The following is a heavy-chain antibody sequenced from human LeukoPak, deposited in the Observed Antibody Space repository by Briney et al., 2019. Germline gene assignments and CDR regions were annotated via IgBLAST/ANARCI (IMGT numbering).Heavy chain of an antibody. D-gene: IGHD3-10*01. V-gene: IGHV4-59*01. CDR3: ARETVWFGDTRNGYYGMDV. Sequence: SETLSLTCTVSGGSISSYYWSWIRQPPGKGLEWIGYIYYSGSTSYNPSLKSRVTISVDTSKNQFSLKLSSVTAADTAVYYCARETVWFGDTRNGYYGMDVWGQGTTVTVSS. CDR2: IYYSGST. J-gene: IGHJ6*02. CDR1: GGSISSYY.